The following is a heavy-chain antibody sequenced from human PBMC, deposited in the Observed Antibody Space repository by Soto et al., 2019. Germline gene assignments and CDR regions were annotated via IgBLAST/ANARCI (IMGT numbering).Heavy chain of an antibody. CDR3: ARRSSTYLNEIIYDP. CDR1: RYTFTSYD. Sequence: VSVKVSCKASRYTFTSYDIFWVRQSPGQGLEWMGWIKPDSGDTHYAQNFQGRVTMTRDTSINTAYMELNNLVSDDTAVYYCARRSSTYLNEIIYDPWGQGTLVTVSS. CDR2: IKPDSGDT. D-gene: IGHD2-2*01. V-gene: IGHV1-2*02. J-gene: IGHJ5*02.